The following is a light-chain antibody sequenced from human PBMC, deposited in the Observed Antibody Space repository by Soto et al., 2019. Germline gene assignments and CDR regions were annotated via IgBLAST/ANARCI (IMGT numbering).Light chain of an antibody. CDR3: HQRSSWPIT. V-gene: IGKV3-11*01. CDR1: QSVSNY. CDR2: DAF. J-gene: IGKJ5*01. Sequence: EIVLTHSPATLSFSRVERATLSCRASQSVSNYLAWYQEKPGQAPRLLIYDAFNRATGIPARFSGSGSGTDFTLTISSLEHEDFAVYYCHQRSSWPITFGQGTRM.